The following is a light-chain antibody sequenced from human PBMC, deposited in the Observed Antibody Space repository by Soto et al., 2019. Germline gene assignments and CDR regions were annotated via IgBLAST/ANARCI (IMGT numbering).Light chain of an antibody. V-gene: IGLV2-8*01. CDR2: EVH. Sequence: QSALTQPPSASGSPGQSVTISCTGTSSDVGGYKYVSWYQQHPGKAPNLMIFEVHKRPSGVPDRFSGSKSGNTASLTVSGLQAEDDADYYCSSYGGTNNLLFGGGTKVTVL. CDR1: SSDVGGYKY. CDR3: SSYGGTNNLL. J-gene: IGLJ2*01.